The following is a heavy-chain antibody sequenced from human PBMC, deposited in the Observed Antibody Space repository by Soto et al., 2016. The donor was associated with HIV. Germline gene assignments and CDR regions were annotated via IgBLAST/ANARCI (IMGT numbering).Heavy chain of an antibody. V-gene: IGHV3-9*03. Sequence: EVQLVESGGGLVQPGKSLRLSCAASGFTFDDYGMHWVRQAPGKGLEWVSGISWNSGSIGYADSVKGRFTISRDNAKNSLYLQMNSLRAEDMALHYCTKGGDGHRGRHAPYYFDYWGQGTLVTVSS. J-gene: IGHJ4*02. CDR3: TKGGDGHRGRHAPYYFDY. D-gene: IGHD3-10*01. CDR2: ISWNSGSI. CDR1: GFTFDDYG.